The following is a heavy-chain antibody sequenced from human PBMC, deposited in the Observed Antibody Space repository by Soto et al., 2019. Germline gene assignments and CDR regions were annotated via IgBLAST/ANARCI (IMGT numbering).Heavy chain of an antibody. V-gene: IGHV3-30-3*01. D-gene: IGHD2-2*01. CDR1: GFSFRSYA. CDR3: ARARLDTPALEY. Sequence: QVQLVESGGGVVQPGRSLRLSFAASGFSFRSYAMHWVRQAPGKGLEWVAVMSYDGSDKDYADSVKGRFTISRDNCKTTLYLQMSSLRAEDTAVYYCARARLDTPALEYWGQGTLVTVSS. J-gene: IGHJ4*02. CDR2: MSYDGSDK.